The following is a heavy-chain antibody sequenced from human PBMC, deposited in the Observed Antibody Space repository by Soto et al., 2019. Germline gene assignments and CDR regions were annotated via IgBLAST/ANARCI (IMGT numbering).Heavy chain of an antibody. CDR1: GGSISSGDYY. J-gene: IGHJ6*02. V-gene: IGHV4-30-4*01. D-gene: IGHD3-3*01. CDR2: IYYSGST. CDR3: ARVSTSSEADFWSGFADYYYYGMDV. Sequence: SETLSLTCTVSGGSISSGDYYWSWIRQPTGKGLEWIGYIYYSGSTYHNPSLKSRVTISVDTSRNQFSLKLSSVTAADTAVYYCARVSTSSEADFWSGFADYYYYGMDVWGQGTTVTVSS.